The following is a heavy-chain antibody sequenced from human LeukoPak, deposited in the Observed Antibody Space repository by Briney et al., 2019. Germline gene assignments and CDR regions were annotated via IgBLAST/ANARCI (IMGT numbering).Heavy chain of an antibody. Sequence: GGSLRLSCAASGFTFSSYSINWVRQAPGKGLEWVSSISSSSSYIYYADSVKGRFTISRDNAKNSLYLQMNSLRAEDTAVYYCARVFWSGYYSPYYFDYWGQGTLVTVSS. D-gene: IGHD3-3*01. V-gene: IGHV3-21*01. J-gene: IGHJ4*02. CDR3: ARVFWSGYYSPYYFDY. CDR1: GFTFSSYS. CDR2: ISSSSSYI.